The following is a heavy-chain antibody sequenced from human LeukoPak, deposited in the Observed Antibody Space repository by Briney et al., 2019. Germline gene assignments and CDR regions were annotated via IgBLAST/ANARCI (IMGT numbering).Heavy chain of an antibody. CDR3: AKNTGRQWLFGY. V-gene: IGHV3-23*01. D-gene: IGHD6-19*01. Sequence: GGSLRLSCAASGFTFSSYAMSWVRQAPGKGLEWVSAISGSGGSTYYADSVKGRFTISRDNSKNTLYLKMNSLRAEDTAVYYCAKNTGRQWLFGYWGQGTLVTVSS. CDR2: ISGSGGST. CDR1: GFTFSSYA. J-gene: IGHJ4*02.